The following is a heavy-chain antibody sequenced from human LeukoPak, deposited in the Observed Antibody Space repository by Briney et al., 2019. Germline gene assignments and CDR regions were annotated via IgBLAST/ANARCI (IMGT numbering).Heavy chain of an antibody. J-gene: IGHJ6*02. Sequence: GGSLRLSCAASGFTFSTYAMSWVRQAPGKGLEWVAVISYDGSNKYYADSVKGRFTISRDNSKNTLYLQMNSLRAEDTAVYYCARVDVLRYFDWLSPDYYYGMDVWGQGTTVTVSS. CDR3: ARVDVLRYFDWLSPDYYYGMDV. CDR2: ISYDGSNK. CDR1: GFTFSTYA. V-gene: IGHV3-30-3*01. D-gene: IGHD3-9*01.